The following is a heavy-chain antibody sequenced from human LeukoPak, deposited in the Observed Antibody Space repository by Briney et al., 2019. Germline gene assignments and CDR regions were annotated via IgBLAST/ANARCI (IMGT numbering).Heavy chain of an antibody. CDR1: GFSISNGYY. Sequence: RSSETLSLTCTVSGFSISNGYYWGWIRQPPGKGLEWIGSIYHSGNTYYNPSLKSRVTISVDTSKNHFSLKLSSVTAADTAVYYWARGGLLPGGYWGQGTLATVSS. D-gene: IGHD3-10*01. CDR2: IYHSGNT. CDR3: ARGGLLPGGY. J-gene: IGHJ4*02. V-gene: IGHV4-38-2*02.